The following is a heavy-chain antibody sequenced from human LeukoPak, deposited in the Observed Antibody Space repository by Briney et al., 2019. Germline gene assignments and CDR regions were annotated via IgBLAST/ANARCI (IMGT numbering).Heavy chain of an antibody. CDR2: ISSSSSYI. CDR3: ARGPRTTVTPGDWFDP. V-gene: IGHV3-21*01. Sequence: GGSLRLSCEASGFTFTTYSMTWVRQTPGEGLEWVSSISSSSSYIYYADSVKGRFTISRDNAKNSLYLQMNSLRAEDTAVCYCARGPRTTVTPGDWFDPWGQGTLVTVSS. J-gene: IGHJ5*02. CDR1: GFTFTTYS. D-gene: IGHD4-17*01.